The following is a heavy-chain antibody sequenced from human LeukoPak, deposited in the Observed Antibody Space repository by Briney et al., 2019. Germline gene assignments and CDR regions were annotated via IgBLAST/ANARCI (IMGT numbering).Heavy chain of an antibody. D-gene: IGHD4-17*01. CDR3: ARAYGDSYYYGMDV. CDR2: ISSNGGST. J-gene: IGHJ6*02. V-gene: IGHV3-64*02. Sequence: GGSLRLSCAASGFTFSNYAMHWVRQAPGKGLEYVSAISSNGGSTYYADSVKGRFTISRDNSKNTLYLQMGSPRAEDMAVYYCARAYGDSYYYGMDVWGQGTTVTVSS. CDR1: GFTFSNYA.